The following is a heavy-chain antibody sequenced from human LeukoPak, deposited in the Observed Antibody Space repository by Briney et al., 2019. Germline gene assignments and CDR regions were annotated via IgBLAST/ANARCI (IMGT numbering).Heavy chain of an antibody. J-gene: IGHJ5*02. V-gene: IGHV4-34*01. Sequence: PSETLSLTCAVYGGSFSGYYWSWIRQTPGKGLEWIGEINHSGSTNYNPSLKSRVTISVDTSKNQFSLKLSSVTAADTAVYYCARGRSSSWYKAVWFDPWGQGTLVTVSS. CDR3: ARGRSSSWYKAVWFDP. D-gene: IGHD6-13*01. CDR2: INHSGST. CDR1: GGSFSGYY.